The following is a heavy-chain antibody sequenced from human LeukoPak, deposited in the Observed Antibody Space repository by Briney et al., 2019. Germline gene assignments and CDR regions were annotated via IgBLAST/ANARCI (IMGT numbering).Heavy chain of an antibody. CDR1: GFTFSSYG. Sequence: GGSVRLSCAASGFTFSSYGMHWVRQAPGKGLEWVAFIRYDGSNKYYADSVKGRFTISRDNSKNTLYLQMNSLRAEATAVYYCAKDFRIVGATPGYWGQGTLVTVSS. V-gene: IGHV3-30*02. J-gene: IGHJ4*02. D-gene: IGHD1-26*01. CDR2: IRYDGSNK. CDR3: AKDFRIVGATPGY.